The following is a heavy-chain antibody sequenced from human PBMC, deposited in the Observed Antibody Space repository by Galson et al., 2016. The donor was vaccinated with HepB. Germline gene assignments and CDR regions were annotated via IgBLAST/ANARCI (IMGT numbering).Heavy chain of an antibody. CDR1: GFTFSSDW. V-gene: IGHV3-74*01. CDR2: INSDGSRP. Sequence: SLRLSCAASGFTFSSDWMHWVGQAPGKGLVWVSRINSDGSRPSYADSVKGRFTISRDKAKNTLYRQMNRLRAEDTAVYYCARLRVSLNSDAFDVWGQGTMVTVSS. CDR3: ARLRVSLNSDAFDV. J-gene: IGHJ3*01. D-gene: IGHD3-10*01.